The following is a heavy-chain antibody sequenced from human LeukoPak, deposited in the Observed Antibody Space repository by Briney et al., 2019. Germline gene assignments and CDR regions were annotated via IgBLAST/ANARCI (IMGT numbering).Heavy chain of an antibody. Sequence: ASVNVSCKASGYNFTSYGISWVRQAAGQGLERMGWISAYNGNTNYAQKLQGRVTMTTDTSTSTAYMELRSLRSDDTAVYYCARDVSSIAARGENDYWGQGTLVTVSS. D-gene: IGHD6-6*01. CDR2: ISAYNGNT. CDR3: ARDVSSIAARGENDY. J-gene: IGHJ4*02. V-gene: IGHV1-18*01. CDR1: GYNFTSYG.